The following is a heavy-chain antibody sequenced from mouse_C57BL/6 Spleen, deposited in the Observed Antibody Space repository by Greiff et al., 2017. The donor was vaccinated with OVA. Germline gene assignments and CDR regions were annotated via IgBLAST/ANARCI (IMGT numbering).Heavy chain of an antibody. CDR2: IYPGDGDT. V-gene: IGHV1-82*01. D-gene: IGHD2-4*01. CDR3: ARGDDYDLFAY. CDR1: GYAFSSSW. J-gene: IGHJ3*01. Sequence: QVQLQQPGAELVKPGASVKISCKASGYAFSSSWMNWVRQRPGKGLEWIGRIYPGDGDTNYNGKFKGKATLTADKSSSTAYMQLSSLTSEDSAVYFCARGDDYDLFAYWGQGTLVTVSA.